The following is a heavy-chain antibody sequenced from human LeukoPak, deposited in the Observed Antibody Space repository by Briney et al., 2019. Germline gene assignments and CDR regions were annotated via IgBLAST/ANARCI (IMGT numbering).Heavy chain of an antibody. V-gene: IGHV1-18*01. CDR1: GYTFTSYG. CDR3: ARGLGHYYYDSSGYYSEEDY. CDR2: ISAYNGNT. J-gene: IGHJ4*02. Sequence: ASVKVSCKASGYTFTSYGISWVRQAPGQGLEWMGWISAYNGNTNYAQKLQGRVTMTTDTSTSTAYMEMRSLRSEDTAVYYCARGLGHYYYDSSGYYSEEDYWGQGTLVTVSS. D-gene: IGHD3-22*01.